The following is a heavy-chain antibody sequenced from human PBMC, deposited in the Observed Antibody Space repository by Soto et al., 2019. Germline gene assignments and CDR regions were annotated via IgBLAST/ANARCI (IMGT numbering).Heavy chain of an antibody. CDR2: ISAGNGNR. Sequence: ASVKVSCKASGYIFTNFAMHWVRQAPGQRPEWMGWISAGNGNRQYSQRFQGRVTITTSKNQFSLKLSSVTAADTAVYYCARRFGNWDFDYWGQGTLVTVSP. D-gene: IGHD7-27*01. CDR1: GYIFTNFA. CDR3: ARRFGNWDFDY. J-gene: IGHJ4*02. V-gene: IGHV1-3*01.